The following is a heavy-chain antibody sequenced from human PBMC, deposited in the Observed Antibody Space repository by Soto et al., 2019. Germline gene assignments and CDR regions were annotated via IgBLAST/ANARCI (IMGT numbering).Heavy chain of an antibody. D-gene: IGHD4-17*01. CDR1: GFSLSTSGVG. V-gene: IGHV2-5*02. CDR3: AHSLKADYGDYAPFDY. J-gene: IGHJ4*02. CDR2: IYWDDDK. Sequence: QITLKESGPTLVKPTQTLTLTCTFSGFSLSTSGVGVGWIRQPPGKALEWLALIYWDDDKRYSPSLKSRLTITKDTPKHQVVLTTTNTDPVDTATYYCAHSLKADYGDYAPFDYWGQGTLVTVSS.